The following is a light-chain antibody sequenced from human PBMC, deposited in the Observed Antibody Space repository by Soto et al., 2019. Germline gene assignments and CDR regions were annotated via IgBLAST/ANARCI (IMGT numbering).Light chain of an antibody. CDR2: DAS. CDR3: QHYGSSPWT. V-gene: IGKV3-20*01. Sequence: EIVLTQSAGTLSLSPGGRATLSCRASQTVSGSYLAWFQQKPGQAPRLLIYDASTRAAGVPDRFSGSGSGTDFSLTINRLEPEDFAVYYCQHYGSSPWTFGQGTKVEIK. CDR1: QTVSGSY. J-gene: IGKJ1*01.